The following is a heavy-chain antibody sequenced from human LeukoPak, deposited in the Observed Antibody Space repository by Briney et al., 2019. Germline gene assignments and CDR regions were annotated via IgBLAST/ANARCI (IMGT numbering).Heavy chain of an antibody. J-gene: IGHJ5*02. CDR3: ARGPRRLYAPPDWFDP. Sequence: GAPVKVSCKASGGTFSSYAISWVRQAPGQGLEWMGGIIPIFGTANYAQKFQGRVTITADESTSTAYMELSSLRSEDTAVYYCARGPRRLYAPPDWFDPWGQGTLVTVSS. CDR1: GGTFSSYA. V-gene: IGHV1-69*13. CDR2: IIPIFGTA. D-gene: IGHD2-2*01.